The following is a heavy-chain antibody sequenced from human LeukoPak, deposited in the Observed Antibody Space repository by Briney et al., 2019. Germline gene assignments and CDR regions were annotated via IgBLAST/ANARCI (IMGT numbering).Heavy chain of an antibody. V-gene: IGHV5-51*01. J-gene: IGHJ4*02. CDR2: IYPGDSDI. Sequence: GESLKIFCKGSGYSFTTYWIGWVRQMPGKGLEWMGIIYPGDSDIRYSPSFQGQVTMSVDKSISTAYLQWTSLKASDTAMYYCARRQGCSSTSCPPDYWGQGTLVTVSS. D-gene: IGHD2-2*01. CDR3: ARRQGCSSTSCPPDY. CDR1: GYSFTTYW.